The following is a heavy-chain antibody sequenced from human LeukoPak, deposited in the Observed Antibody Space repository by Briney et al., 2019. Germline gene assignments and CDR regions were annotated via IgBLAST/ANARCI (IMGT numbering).Heavy chain of an antibody. J-gene: IGHJ4*02. Sequence: PSETLSLTCTVSGGSISSSSYYWGWIRQPPGKGLEWIGSIYYSGRTYSNPSLKSRVTISVDTSKNQFSLKLSSVTAADTAVYYCARPQSGYSSSWYVYWGQGTLVTVSS. CDR2: IYYSGRT. CDR3: ARPQSGYSSSWYVY. CDR1: GGSISSSSYY. D-gene: IGHD6-13*01. V-gene: IGHV4-39*01.